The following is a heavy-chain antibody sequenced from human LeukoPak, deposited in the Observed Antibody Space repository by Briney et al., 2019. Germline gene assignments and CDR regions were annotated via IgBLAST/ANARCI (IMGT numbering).Heavy chain of an antibody. CDR3: ARGIIGYFYYMDV. CDR1: GYGFTTYW. D-gene: IGHD2/OR15-2a*01. V-gene: IGHV5-51*01. CDR2: IFPGDSGT. J-gene: IGHJ6*03. Sequence: GESLKISCRGAGYGFTTYWIAWVRQTPTKGLKWMATIFPGDSGTRYSPSFQGQVTISADSSISTAYLQWSSLKVSDTATYYCARGIIGYFYYMDVWGEGTTVIVSS.